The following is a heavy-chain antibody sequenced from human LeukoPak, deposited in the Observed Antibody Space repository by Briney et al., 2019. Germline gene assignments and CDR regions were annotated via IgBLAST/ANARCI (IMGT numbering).Heavy chain of an antibody. V-gene: IGHV3-30*18. CDR2: ISYDGSNK. CDR3: AKEIVVVVAATDDAFDI. D-gene: IGHD2-15*01. Sequence: SGGSLRLSCAASGFTFSSYGMHWVRQAPGKGLEWVALISYDGSNKYYADSVKGRFTISRDNSKNTLYLQMNSLRAEDTAVYYCAKEIVVVVAATDDAFDIWGQGTMVTVSS. J-gene: IGHJ3*02. CDR1: GFTFSSYG.